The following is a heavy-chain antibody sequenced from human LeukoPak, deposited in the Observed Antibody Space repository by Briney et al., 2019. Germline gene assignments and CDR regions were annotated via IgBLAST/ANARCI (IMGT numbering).Heavy chain of an antibody. D-gene: IGHD1-14*01. CDR3: ANIKYGRKFSFEY. J-gene: IGHJ4*02. Sequence: GGSLRLSCAASGFTFSSYGMSWVRQAPGKGLEWVSAISGSGSVAYYADSVRGRFTISRDNSKNTLYLEMNNLRAEDTAVYFCANIKYGRKFSFEYWGQGTLVIVSS. CDR2: ISGSGSVA. CDR1: GFTFSSYG. V-gene: IGHV3-23*01.